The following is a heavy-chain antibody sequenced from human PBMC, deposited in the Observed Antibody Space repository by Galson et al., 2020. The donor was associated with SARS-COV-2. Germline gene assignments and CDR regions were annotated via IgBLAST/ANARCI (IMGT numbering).Heavy chain of an antibody. CDR2: INHSGST. CDR3: ARVWSSSRRNYYYYGMDV. D-gene: IGHD6-13*01. V-gene: IGHV4-34*01. Sequence: SETLSLTCAVYGGSFSGYYWSWIRQPPGKGLEWIGEINHSGSTNYNPSLKSRVTISVDTSKNQFSLKLSSVTAADTAVYYCARVWSSSRRNYYYYGMDVWGQGTTVTVSS. CDR1: GGSFSGYY. J-gene: IGHJ6*02.